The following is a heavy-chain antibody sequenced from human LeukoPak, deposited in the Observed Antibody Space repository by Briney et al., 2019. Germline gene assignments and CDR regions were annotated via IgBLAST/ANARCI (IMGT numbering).Heavy chain of an antibody. Sequence: SVKVSCKASGGTFSSYAISWVRQAPGQGLEWMGGIIPIFGTANYAQKFQGRVTITTDESTSTASMELSSLRSEDTAVYYCARDHPRDYYYDSSGYYDAFDIWGQGTMVTVSS. CDR2: IIPIFGTA. CDR1: GGTFSSYA. V-gene: IGHV1-69*05. D-gene: IGHD3-22*01. CDR3: ARDHPRDYYYDSSGYYDAFDI. J-gene: IGHJ3*02.